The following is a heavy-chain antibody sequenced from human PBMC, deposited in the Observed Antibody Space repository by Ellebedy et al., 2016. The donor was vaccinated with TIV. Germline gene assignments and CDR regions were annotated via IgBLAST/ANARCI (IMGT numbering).Heavy chain of an antibody. V-gene: IGHV1-24*01. J-gene: IGHJ4*02. Sequence: ASVKVSXXVSGYTLTELSMHWVRQAPGKGLEWMGGFDPEDGETIYAQKFQGRVTMTEDTSTDTAYMELSSLRSEDTAVYYCATPTILAYCGGDCYSPDYWGQGTLVTVSS. CDR1: GYTLTELS. CDR2: FDPEDGET. CDR3: ATPTILAYCGGDCYSPDY. D-gene: IGHD2-21*01.